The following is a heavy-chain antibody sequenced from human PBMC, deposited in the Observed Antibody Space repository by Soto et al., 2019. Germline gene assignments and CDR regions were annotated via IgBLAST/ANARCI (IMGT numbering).Heavy chain of an antibody. CDR1: GGTFSSYA. CDR2: IIPIFGTA. CDR3: ARGVTIFRVFIDDAFDI. J-gene: IGHJ3*02. V-gene: IGHV1-69*01. Sequence: QVQLVQSGAEVKKPGSSVKVSCKASGGTFSSYAISWVRQAPGQGLEWMGGIIPIFGTANYAQKFQGRVTITADESTSTAYMELSSLRSEDTAVYYCARGVTIFRVFIDDAFDIWGQGTMVTVSS. D-gene: IGHD3-3*01.